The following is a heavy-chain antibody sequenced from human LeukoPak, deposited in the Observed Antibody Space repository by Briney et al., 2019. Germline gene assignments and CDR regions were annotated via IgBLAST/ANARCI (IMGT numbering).Heavy chain of an antibody. V-gene: IGHV1-24*01. CDR3: ATGPGIRFLEYY. J-gene: IGHJ4*02. CDR1: GYTLTELS. Sequence: ASVKVSCKVSGYTLTELSMHWVRQAPGKGLEWMGGFDPEDGETIYAQKFQGRVTMTEDTSTDTAYMELSSLRSEDTAVYYCATGPGIRFLEYYWGQGTLVTVSS. CDR2: FDPEDGET. D-gene: IGHD3-3*01.